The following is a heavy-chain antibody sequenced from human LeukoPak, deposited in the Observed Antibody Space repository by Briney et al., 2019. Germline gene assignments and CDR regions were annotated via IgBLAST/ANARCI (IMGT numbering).Heavy chain of an antibody. J-gene: IGHJ4*02. CDR3: ARPGYSSSWSYFDY. CDR2: IHYGGSA. Sequence: SETLSLTCTVSGGSFTSSNYYWGWIRQPPGKGLEWIGSIHYGGSAFYNPSLKCRVTMSVDTSKNQFSLKLSSVTAADTAIYYCARPGYSSSWSYFDYWGRGTLVTVSS. V-gene: IGHV4-39*01. D-gene: IGHD6-13*01. CDR1: GGSFTSSNYY.